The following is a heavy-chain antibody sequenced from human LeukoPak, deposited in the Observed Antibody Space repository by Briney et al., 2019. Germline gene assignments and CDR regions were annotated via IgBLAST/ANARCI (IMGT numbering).Heavy chain of an antibody. CDR2: IYHSGST. D-gene: IGHD3-9*01. V-gene: IGHV4-38-2*01. Sequence: PSETLSLTCAVSGYSISSGYYWGWIRQPPGKGLEWIGSIYHSGSTYYNPSLKSRVTISVDTSKNQFSLKLSSVTAADTAVYYCARIRYFDWLSRFDDAFDIWGQGTMVTVSS. CDR1: GYSISSGYY. CDR3: ARIRYFDWLSRFDDAFDI. J-gene: IGHJ3*02.